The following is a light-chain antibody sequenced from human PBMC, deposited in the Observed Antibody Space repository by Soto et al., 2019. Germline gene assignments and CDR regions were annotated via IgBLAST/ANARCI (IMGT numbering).Light chain of an antibody. CDR2: GAS. J-gene: IGKJ1*01. V-gene: IGKV3-20*01. CDR3: ERYRRAAWT. Sequence: PASLSLASSSVATLSCRASQSVSSSYLAWYQQKPGQAPRLLIYGASSRATGIPDRFSVSEYGTAYALGLRTLEPGCFAVYYYERYRRAAWTFGQGTKVDIK. CDR1: QSVSSSY.